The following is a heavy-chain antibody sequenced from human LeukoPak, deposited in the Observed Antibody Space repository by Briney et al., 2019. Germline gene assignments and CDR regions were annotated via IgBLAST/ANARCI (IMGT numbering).Heavy chain of an antibody. CDR2: IYYSGST. Sequence: SETLSLTCTVSGGSISSSSYYWGWIRQPPGKGLEWIGSIYYSGSTYYNPSLKSRVTISVDTSKNQFSLRLSSVTAADTAVYYCARQPTTIYKRAFDYWGQGTLVTVSS. CDR1: GGSISSSSYY. V-gene: IGHV4-39*01. J-gene: IGHJ4*02. CDR3: ARQPTTIYKRAFDY. D-gene: IGHD3-3*01.